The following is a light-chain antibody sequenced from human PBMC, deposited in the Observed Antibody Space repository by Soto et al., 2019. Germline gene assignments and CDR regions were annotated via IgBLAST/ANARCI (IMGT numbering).Light chain of an antibody. CDR3: QQYINWPLP. V-gene: IGKV3-15*01. Sequence: EIVMTQSPVTLSVSPGERATLSCRASQSINTDLAWYQQKPGQAPRLLIYGASTRATGIPARFSGSGSGTEFTLTISSLQSEDFAVYYCQQYINWPLPFGGGAKVEIK. CDR1: QSINTD. J-gene: IGKJ4*01. CDR2: GAS.